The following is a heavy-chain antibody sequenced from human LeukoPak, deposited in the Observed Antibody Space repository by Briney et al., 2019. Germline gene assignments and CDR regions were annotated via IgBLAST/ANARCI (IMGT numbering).Heavy chain of an antibody. CDR3: AKDRIAARTKAFDI. D-gene: IGHD6-6*01. V-gene: IGHV3-53*01. CDR2: IYSGGST. CDR1: GFSARLNY. Sequence: GGSLRLSCVVSGFSARLNYMTWVRQAPGKGLEWVSLIYSGGSTYYADSVKGRFTISRDDSKNTLYLQMNSLKAEDTAVYYCAKDRIAARTKAFDIWGQGTMVTVSS. J-gene: IGHJ3*02.